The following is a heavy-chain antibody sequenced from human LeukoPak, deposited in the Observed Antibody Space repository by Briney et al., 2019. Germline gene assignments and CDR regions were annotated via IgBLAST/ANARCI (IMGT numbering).Heavy chain of an antibody. CDR1: GYTFTCYG. CDR3: ARGVKWLRISDY. D-gene: IGHD5-12*01. Sequence: GASVKVSCKAAGYTFTCYGISWVRQAPGQGLELMGWISAYKSNTNNAQKLQGRVTMTTDTSTSTAYMELRSLRSDDTAVYYCARGVKWLRISDYWGQGTLVTVSS. V-gene: IGHV1-18*01. J-gene: IGHJ4*02. CDR2: ISAYKSNT.